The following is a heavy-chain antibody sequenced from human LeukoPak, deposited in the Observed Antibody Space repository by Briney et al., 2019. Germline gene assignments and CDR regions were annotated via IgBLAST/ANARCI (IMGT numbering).Heavy chain of an antibody. D-gene: IGHD4-17*01. CDR2: IYYSGST. J-gene: IGHJ4*02. CDR1: GGSIRSSSYY. CDR3: ARSATLTTIPTFDY. Sequence: PSETLSLTCTVSGGSIRSSSYYWGRIRQPPGQGLEWIGSIYYSGSTYYNPSLKSRVTISVDTSKNQFSLKLSSVTAADTAVYYCARSATLTTIPTFDYWGQGTLVTVSS. V-gene: IGHV4-39*01.